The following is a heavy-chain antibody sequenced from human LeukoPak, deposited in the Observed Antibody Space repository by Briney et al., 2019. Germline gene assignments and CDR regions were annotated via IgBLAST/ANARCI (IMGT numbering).Heavy chain of an antibody. CDR2: IYSGGST. J-gene: IGHJ4*02. V-gene: IGHV3-53*01. CDR3: AKHHTYYYDSSGFDY. CDR1: GFTVSSNY. Sequence: GGSLRLSCAASGFTVSSNYMSWVRQAPGKGLEWVSVIYSGGSTYYADSVKGRFTISRDNSKDTLYLQMNSLRAEDTAVYYCAKHHTYYYDSSGFDYWGQGTLVTVSS. D-gene: IGHD3-22*01.